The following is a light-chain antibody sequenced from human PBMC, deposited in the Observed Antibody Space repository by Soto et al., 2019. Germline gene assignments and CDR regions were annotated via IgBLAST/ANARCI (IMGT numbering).Light chain of an antibody. V-gene: IGKV3-20*01. CDR1: QSVSSSY. CDR3: QQYGSSPPWT. Sequence: EIVLTQSPGTLSLSPGERATLSCRASQSVSSSYLAWYQQKPGQAPRLLISGASSRATGIPDRFSGSGSGAEFSLTISRLEHADFAVYYCQQYGSSPPWTFGQGTKVEIK. J-gene: IGKJ1*01. CDR2: GAS.